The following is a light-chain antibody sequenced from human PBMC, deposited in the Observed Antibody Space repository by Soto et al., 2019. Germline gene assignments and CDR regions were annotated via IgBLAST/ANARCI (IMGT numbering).Light chain of an antibody. J-gene: IGKJ4*01. Sequence: DIQMTQSPSTLSASVGDRVTITCRASQSIGRWLAWYQQKPGKAPKLLIYTASSLESGVPSSFSGSGSGTEFTLTISSLQPADFATYYCQQYVTYPLTFGGGTKVEIK. CDR3: QQYVTYPLT. CDR1: QSIGRW. V-gene: IGKV1-5*03. CDR2: TAS.